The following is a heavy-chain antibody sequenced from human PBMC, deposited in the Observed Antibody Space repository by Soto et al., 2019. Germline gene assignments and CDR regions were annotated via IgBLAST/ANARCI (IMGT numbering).Heavy chain of an antibody. V-gene: IGHV1-69*08. CDR1: GGTFSSYT. CDR2: IIPILGIA. Sequence: QVQLVQSGAEVKKPGSSVKVSCKASGGTFSSYTISWVRQAPGQGLEWMGRIIPILGIANYAQKFQGRVTITADKSTSTDYMELSSLRSEDTAVYYCARDLTTEHIVATIGDYYYYYMDVWGKGTTVTVSS. D-gene: IGHD5-12*01. CDR3: ARDLTTEHIVATIGDYYYYYMDV. J-gene: IGHJ6*03.